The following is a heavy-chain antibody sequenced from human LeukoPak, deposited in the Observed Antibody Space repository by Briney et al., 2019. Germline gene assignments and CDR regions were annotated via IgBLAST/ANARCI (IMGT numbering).Heavy chain of an antibody. D-gene: IGHD3-22*01. J-gene: IGHJ5*02. CDR1: GGSISGSSYY. CDR2: IYYTGRT. CDR3: ARDYDSGGYYGRWFDP. Sequence: KTSETLSLTCTVSGGSISGSSYYWGRIRQPPGKGLEWIGTIYYTGRTYHNPSLKIRVTISVDTSKNQFSLKLSSVTAADTAFYYCARDYDSGGYYGRWFDPWGQGTLVTVSS. V-gene: IGHV4-39*02.